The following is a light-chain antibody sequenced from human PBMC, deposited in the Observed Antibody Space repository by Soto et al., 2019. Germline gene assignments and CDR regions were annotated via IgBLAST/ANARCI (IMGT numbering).Light chain of an antibody. CDR3: QQFNSYPIT. CDR2: DAS. J-gene: IGKJ5*01. V-gene: IGKV1-5*01. Sequence: DIQMTQSPSTLSASVGDIVTINFRASQSISSWLAWYQQKPGKAPKLLIYDASNLESGVPSRFSGSGSGTEFTLTIGGLQPDDFATYYCQQFNSYPITFGQGTRLEIK. CDR1: QSISSW.